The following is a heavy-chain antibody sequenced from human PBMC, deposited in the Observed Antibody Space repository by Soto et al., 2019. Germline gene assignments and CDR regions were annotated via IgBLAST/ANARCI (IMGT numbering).Heavy chain of an antibody. CDR3: ARHIHKRAAAGTYYYYMDV. J-gene: IGHJ6*03. Sequence: SETLSLTCTVSGGSISSYYWSWIRQPPGKGLEWIGYIYYSGSINYNPSLKSRVTISVDTSKNQFSLKLSSVTAADTAVYYCARHIHKRAAAGTYYYYMDVWGKGTTVTV. CDR1: GGSISSYY. D-gene: IGHD6-13*01. V-gene: IGHV4-59*08. CDR2: IYYSGSI.